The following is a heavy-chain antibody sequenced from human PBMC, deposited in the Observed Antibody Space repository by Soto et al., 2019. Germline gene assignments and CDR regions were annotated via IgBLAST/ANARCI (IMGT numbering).Heavy chain of an antibody. Sequence: GGSLRLSCSASGFTFNSYAMHWVRQAPGKGLEFVSAISSYGADTYYADSVKGRFAISRDNSKNTLYLQMSSLRAEDTALYYCVKEGYMRSDRHEQFAYWGQRALVTGSA. CDR3: VKEGYMRSDRHEQFAY. V-gene: IGHV3-64D*06. J-gene: IGHJ1*01. CDR1: GFTFNSYA. CDR2: ISSYGADT. D-gene: IGHD6-6*01.